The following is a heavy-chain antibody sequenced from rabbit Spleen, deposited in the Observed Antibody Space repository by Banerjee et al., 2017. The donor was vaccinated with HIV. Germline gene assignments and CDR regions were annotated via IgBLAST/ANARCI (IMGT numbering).Heavy chain of an antibody. J-gene: IGHJ4*01. D-gene: IGHD4-1*01. CDR2: IDPVFGIT. V-gene: IGHV1S7*01. CDR1: GFTPSSYY. CDR3: ARNYISSGWGINL. Sequence: QLEESAGGLVQPGGSLKLSCKASGFTPSSYYMNWVRQAPGKGLEWIGYIDPVFGITYYANWVNGRFTISSDNAQNTLYLQLKSLTAADTATYFCARNYISSGWGINLWGPGTLVTVS.